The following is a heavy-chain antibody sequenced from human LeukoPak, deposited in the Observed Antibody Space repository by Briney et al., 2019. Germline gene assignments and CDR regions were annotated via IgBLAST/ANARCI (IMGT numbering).Heavy chain of an antibody. CDR3: AAGSCSGSSCYSSSYYYYYYMDV. Sequence: SETLSLTCTVSGGSISSSSYYWGRIRQPPGKGLEWIGRIYYGGSTYYNPSLKSRVNISVDTSKNQFSLTPTSVTAADTAVYFCAAGSCSGSSCYSSSYYYYYYMDVWGKGTTVTVSS. D-gene: IGHD2-15*01. CDR1: GGSISSSSYY. V-gene: IGHV4-39*01. J-gene: IGHJ6*03. CDR2: IYYGGST.